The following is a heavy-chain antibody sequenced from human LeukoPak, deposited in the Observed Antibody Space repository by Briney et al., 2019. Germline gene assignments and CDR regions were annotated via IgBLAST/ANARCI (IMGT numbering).Heavy chain of an antibody. CDR2: IYQSGST. Sequence: SETLSLTCAVSGYSISSGYYWGWIRQAPGKGLEWIGSIYQSGSTYYNPSLKSRVTMSVDTSKNQFSLKLSSVTAADTAVYYCARQYSSGWSMDVWGKGTTVTVSS. V-gene: IGHV4-38-2*01. D-gene: IGHD6-19*01. CDR3: ARQYSSGWSMDV. J-gene: IGHJ6*04. CDR1: GYSISSGYY.